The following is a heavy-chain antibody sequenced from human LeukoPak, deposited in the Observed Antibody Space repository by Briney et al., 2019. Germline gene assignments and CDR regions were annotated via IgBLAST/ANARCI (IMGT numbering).Heavy chain of an antibody. Sequence: GASVKVSCKASGYTFTGYYMHWVRQAPGQGLEWMGRINPNSGGTNYAQKFQGRVTMTEDTSTDTAYMELSSLRSEDTAVYYCATDVGTDYYYGMDVWGQGTTVTVSS. D-gene: IGHD1-26*01. CDR3: ATDVGTDYYYGMDV. CDR2: INPNSGGT. CDR1: GYTFTGYY. V-gene: IGHV1-2*06. J-gene: IGHJ6*02.